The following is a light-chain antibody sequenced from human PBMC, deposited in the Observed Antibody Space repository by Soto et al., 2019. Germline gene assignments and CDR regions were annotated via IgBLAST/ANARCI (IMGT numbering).Light chain of an antibody. CDR2: DAS. J-gene: IGKJ4*01. Sequence: AIQLTQSPSSLYASVGDRVTITCRASQAISSTLAWYQQKPGEVPKVLISDASKLQSGVPSRFSGSGSGTDFTLTIRSLQPEDYGTYYCQQFRDYPLTFGGGTKVEIK. CDR1: QAISST. CDR3: QQFRDYPLT. V-gene: IGKV1D-13*01.